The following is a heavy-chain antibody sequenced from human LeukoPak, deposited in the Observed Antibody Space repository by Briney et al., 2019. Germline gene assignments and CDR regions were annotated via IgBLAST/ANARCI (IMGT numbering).Heavy chain of an antibody. CDR3: AELGITMIGGV. J-gene: IGHJ6*04. CDR1: GFTFSSYE. CDR2: ISSSGSTI. D-gene: IGHD3-10*02. Sequence: GWSLRLSCAASGFTFSSYEMNWVRQAPGKGLEWGSYISSSGSTIYYADSVKGRFTISRDNAKNSLYLQMNSLRAEDTAVYYCAELGITMIGGVWGKGTTVTIAS. V-gene: IGHV3-48*03.